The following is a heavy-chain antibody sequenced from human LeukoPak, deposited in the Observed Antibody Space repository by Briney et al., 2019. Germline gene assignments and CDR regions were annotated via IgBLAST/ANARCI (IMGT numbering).Heavy chain of an antibody. J-gene: IGHJ6*03. D-gene: IGHD4-23*01. CDR3: ARDADYGGKGYYYYYMDV. Sequence: GGSLRLSCAASGFTVSSNYMSWVRQAPGKGLEGVSVIYSGGSTYYADSVKGRFTISRDNSKNTLYLQMNSLRAEDTAVYYCARDADYGGKGYYYYYMDVWGKGTTVTVSS. CDR2: IYSGGST. V-gene: IGHV3-66*02. CDR1: GFTVSSNY.